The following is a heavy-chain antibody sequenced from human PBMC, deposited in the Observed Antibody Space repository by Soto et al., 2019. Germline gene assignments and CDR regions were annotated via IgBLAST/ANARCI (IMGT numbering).Heavy chain of an antibody. J-gene: IGHJ6*02. Sequence: QVQLVQSGAEVKRAGASVKVSCKASGYTFSSYGLSWVRQAPGQGLEWMGWISDYNGNTHYAQKFQGRVIMTTDTSTRPAYMELRSLRSDDQAVYFCAREGYYSGSGTYSPPRYYGMDVWGQGTTVTVSS. CDR3: AREGYYSGSGTYSPPRYYGMDV. D-gene: IGHD3-10*01. CDR1: GYTFSSYG. CDR2: ISDYNGNT. V-gene: IGHV1-18*01.